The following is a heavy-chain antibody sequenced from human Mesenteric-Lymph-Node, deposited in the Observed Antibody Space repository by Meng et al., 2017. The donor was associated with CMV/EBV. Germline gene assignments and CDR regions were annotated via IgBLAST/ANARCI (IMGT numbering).Heavy chain of an antibody. J-gene: IGHJ5*02. Sequence: GSLRLSCTVSGGSVSSGGYYWSWIRQPPGKGLEWIGSIYYSGSTYYNPSLKSRVTISVDTSKNQFSLKLSSVTAADTAVYYCARDRAGRYSSSSGRWFDPWGQGTLVTVSS. CDR3: ARDRAGRYSSSSGRWFDP. CDR1: GGSVSSGGYY. V-gene: IGHV4-39*07. CDR2: IYYSGST. D-gene: IGHD6-6*01.